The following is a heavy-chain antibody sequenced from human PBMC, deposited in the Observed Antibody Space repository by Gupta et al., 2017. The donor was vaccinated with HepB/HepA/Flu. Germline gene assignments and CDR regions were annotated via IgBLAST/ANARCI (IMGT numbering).Heavy chain of an antibody. V-gene: IGHV4-30-4*01. D-gene: IGHD3-16*01. Sequence: QVQLRESGPGLVKPSQTLSLTCSVSGVSISGGGDYWSWIRQSPGKGLEWIGYIYYSGNTHYNPSLQNRVTMAVDTSKNQFYLKVTSMTVTDTAVYVGARSDVERPGDWDVWGQGTTVTVSS. CDR3: ARSDVERPGDWDV. J-gene: IGHJ6*02. CDR1: GVSISGGGDY. CDR2: IYYSGNT.